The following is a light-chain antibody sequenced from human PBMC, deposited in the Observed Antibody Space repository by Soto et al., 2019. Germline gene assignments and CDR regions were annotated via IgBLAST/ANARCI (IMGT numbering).Light chain of an antibody. V-gene: IGKV3-20*01. CDR1: QSRLSNF. J-gene: IGKJ5*01. CDR2: ASS. CDR3: QLYGISPH. Sequence: EILLTQSPGTLSLSPGERATLSCKTSQSRLSNFLAWYQHKPGQAPRLLIYASSNRATGIPDRFSGSASGTDFTLTINRLEPEDFAVYYCQLYGISPHFGQGTRLEIK.